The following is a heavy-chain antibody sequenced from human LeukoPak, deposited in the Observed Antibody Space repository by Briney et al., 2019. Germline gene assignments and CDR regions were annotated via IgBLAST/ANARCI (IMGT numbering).Heavy chain of an antibody. CDR1: GFSFRNYE. V-gene: IGHV3-64*01. CDR2: ISSNGGST. CDR3: ARSGGDYYYYMDV. Sequence: GGSLRLSCAASGFSFRNYEMTWVRQAPGKGLEYVSAISSNGGSTYYANSVKGRFTISRDNSKNTLYLQMGSLRAEDMAVYYCARSGGDYYYYMDVWGKGTTVTVSS. D-gene: IGHD3-16*01. J-gene: IGHJ6*03.